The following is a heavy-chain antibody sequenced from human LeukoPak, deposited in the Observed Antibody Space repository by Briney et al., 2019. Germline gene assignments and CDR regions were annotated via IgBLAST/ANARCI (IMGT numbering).Heavy chain of an antibody. CDR1: GFTFSSHW. V-gene: IGHV3-7*03. CDR2: IKQDGSEE. CDR3: VRERYSSGWSYWFDS. D-gene: IGHD6-19*01. J-gene: IGHJ5*01. Sequence: GGSLRLSCAASGFTFSSHWMTWVRQAPGKGLEWVANIKQDGSEEYYLDSVKGRFVISRDNAKNSVFLLMNSLRAEDTAVYYCVRERYSSGWSYWFDSWGQGPLVTVSS.